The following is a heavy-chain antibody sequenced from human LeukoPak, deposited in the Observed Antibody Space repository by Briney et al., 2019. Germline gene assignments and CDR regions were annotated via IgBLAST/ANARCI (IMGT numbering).Heavy chain of an antibody. CDR1: GGSISSYY. J-gene: IGHJ4*02. V-gene: IGHV4-59*01. D-gene: IGHD5-18*01. CDR2: IYYSGST. CDR3: ARGYSHGSSFNDY. Sequence: PSETLSLTCTVSGGSISSYYWSWIRQPPGKGLEWIGYIYYSGSTNYNPSLKSRVTISVDTSKNQFSLKLSSVTAADTAVYYCARGYSHGSSFNDYWGQGTLVTVSS.